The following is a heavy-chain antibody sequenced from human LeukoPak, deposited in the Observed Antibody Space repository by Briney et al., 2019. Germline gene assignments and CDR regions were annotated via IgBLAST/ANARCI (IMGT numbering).Heavy chain of an antibody. D-gene: IGHD6-6*01. V-gene: IGHV5-51*01. CDR3: ARHHFEYSSSSPELPGYY. CDR1: GYSFTSYW. J-gene: IGHJ4*02. CDR2: IYPGDSDT. Sequence: GESLKISCKGSGYSFTSYWIGWVRQMPGKGLEWMGIIYPGDSDTRYSPSFQGQVTISADKSISTAYLQWSSLKASDTAMYYCARHHFEYSSSSPELPGYYWGQGTLVTVSS.